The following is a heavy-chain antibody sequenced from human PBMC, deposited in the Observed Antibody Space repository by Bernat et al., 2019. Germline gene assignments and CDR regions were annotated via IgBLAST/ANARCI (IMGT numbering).Heavy chain of an antibody. J-gene: IGHJ2*01. V-gene: IGHV3-21*01. CDR2: ISSSSSYI. CDR3: ARAVAVAGTARYFDL. Sequence: EVQLVESGGGLVKSGGSLRLSCAASGFTFSSYSMNWVRQAPGKGLEWVSSISSSSSYIYYADSVKGRFTISRDNAKNSLYLQMNSLRAEDTAVYYCARAVAVAGTARYFDLWGRGTLVTVSS. CDR1: GFTFSSYS. D-gene: IGHD6-19*01.